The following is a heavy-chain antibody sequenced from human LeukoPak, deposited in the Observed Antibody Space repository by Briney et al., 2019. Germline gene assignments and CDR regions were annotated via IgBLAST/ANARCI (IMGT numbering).Heavy chain of an antibody. CDR1: GGSISTSGYY. Sequence: SQTRSLTCTVSGGSISTSGYYWSWIRQHPGKGLEWIGYIYYSGSTYYNPSLKSRVTISVDTSKNQFSLKLSSVTAADTAAYYCARFLVSGYVPDWGQGTLVTVSS. V-gene: IGHV4-31*03. D-gene: IGHD5-12*01. CDR2: IYYSGST. J-gene: IGHJ4*02. CDR3: ARFLVSGYVPD.